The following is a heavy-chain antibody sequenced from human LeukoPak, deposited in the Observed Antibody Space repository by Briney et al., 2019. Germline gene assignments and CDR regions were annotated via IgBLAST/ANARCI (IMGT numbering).Heavy chain of an antibody. D-gene: IGHD3-10*01. CDR1: GFTFINYW. CDR2: IKNDGSEK. V-gene: IGHV3-7*01. Sequence: GGSLRLSCAASGFTFINYWMSWVRQAPGKGLEWVANIKNDGSEKYYVDSVKGRFTISRDNAKNSLYLQMNSLRAEDTAVYYCATRLLWFGEFQDWGQGTLVTVSS. CDR3: ATRLLWFGEFQD. J-gene: IGHJ4*02.